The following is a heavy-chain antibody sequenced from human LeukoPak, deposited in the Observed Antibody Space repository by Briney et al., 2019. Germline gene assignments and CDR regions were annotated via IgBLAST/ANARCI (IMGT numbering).Heavy chain of an antibody. CDR2: ISYDGTNK. J-gene: IGHJ4*02. V-gene: IGHV3-30-3*01. Sequence: PGGSLRLSCAASGFTFSGFAMHWVRQAPGKGLEWVTVISYDGTNKYYADSVKGRFTISRDNSKNTLYLQMNSLRAEDTAVYYCARDRGSGSYHNDVVDYWGQGTLVTVSS. CDR1: GFTFSGFA. CDR3: ARDRGSGSYHNDVVDY. D-gene: IGHD3-10*01.